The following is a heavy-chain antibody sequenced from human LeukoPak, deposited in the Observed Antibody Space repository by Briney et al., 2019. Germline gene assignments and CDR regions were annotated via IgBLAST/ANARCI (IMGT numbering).Heavy chain of an antibody. V-gene: IGHV3-30*03. CDR3: ARDKFFYSSSSFDY. Sequence: GRSLRLSCAASGFTFSSYGMHWVRQAPGKGLEWVAVISYDGSNKYYADSVKGRFTISRDNSKNTLYLQMNSLRAEDTAVYYCARDKFFYSSSSFDYWGQGTLVTVSS. CDR2: ISYDGSNK. D-gene: IGHD6-13*01. J-gene: IGHJ4*02. CDR1: GFTFSSYG.